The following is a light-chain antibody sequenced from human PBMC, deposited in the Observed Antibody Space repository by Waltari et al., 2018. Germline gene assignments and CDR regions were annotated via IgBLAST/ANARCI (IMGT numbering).Light chain of an antibody. J-gene: IGLJ2*01. Sequence: NFMLTQPHSVSESPGKTVTISCTGSSGSIASNYVQWYQQRPGSAPPTVIYEDNQRPSGFPVRFSGSIYSSSNSASLTISGLKTEDEADYYCQSYDSSNVVFGGGTKLTVL. V-gene: IGLV6-57*02. CDR1: SGSIASNY. CDR3: QSYDSSNVV. CDR2: EDN.